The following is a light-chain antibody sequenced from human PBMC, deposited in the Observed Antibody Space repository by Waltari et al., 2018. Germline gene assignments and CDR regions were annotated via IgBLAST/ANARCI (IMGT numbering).Light chain of an antibody. Sequence: DIQMTQSPSTLSASIGDRVTITCRASQSLGRLLAWYQQKPGKAPKLLIYEASSLGSGVPSRFSGSGSETEFTLTICSLQPDDFATYYCQQYDFFWTFGQGTKVEIK. V-gene: IGKV1-5*03. CDR2: EAS. CDR1: QSLGRL. CDR3: QQYDFFWT. J-gene: IGKJ1*01.